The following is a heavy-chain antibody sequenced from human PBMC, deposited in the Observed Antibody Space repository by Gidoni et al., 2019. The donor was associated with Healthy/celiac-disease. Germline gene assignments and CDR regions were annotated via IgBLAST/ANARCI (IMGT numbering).Heavy chain of an antibody. CDR3: ARGRGGNDVAYFDY. D-gene: IGHD1-1*01. CDR2: INPNSGGT. CDR1: GYTFTGYY. V-gene: IGHV1-2*02. Sequence: QVQLVQSGAAAKKSGDSVTVSCKASGYTFTGYYMHWVRQAPGQGLEWMGWINPNSGGTNYAQKFQGRVIMTRDTSISTAYMELSRLRSDDTAVYYCARGRGGNDVAYFDYWGQGTLVTVSS. J-gene: IGHJ4*02.